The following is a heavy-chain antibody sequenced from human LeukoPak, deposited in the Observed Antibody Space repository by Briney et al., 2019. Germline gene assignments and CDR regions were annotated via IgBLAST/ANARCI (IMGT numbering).Heavy chain of an antibody. J-gene: IGHJ3*02. CDR3: ARVTYYYDSSGYSYLQSGAFDI. V-gene: IGHV4-39*07. CDR1: GGSIRSSSYY. Sequence: SETLSLTCTVAGGSIRSSSYYWGWIRQPPGKGLEWIGSIYYSGSTYYNPSLKSRVTISVDTSKNQISLNLSSVTAADTAVYYCARVTYYYDSSGYSYLQSGAFDIWGQGTTVTVSS. CDR2: IYYSGST. D-gene: IGHD3-22*01.